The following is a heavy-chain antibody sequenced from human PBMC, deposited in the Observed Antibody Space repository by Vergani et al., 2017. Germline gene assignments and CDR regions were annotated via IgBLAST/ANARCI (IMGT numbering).Heavy chain of an antibody. CDR2: FDPEDGET. D-gene: IGHD3-22*01. CDR1: GYTLTELS. CDR3: ATSTPLWHNYYDSSGSGIAFDI. Sequence: QVQLVQSGAEVKKPGASVKVSCKVSGYTLTELSMHWVRQAPGKGLEWMGGFDPEDGETIYAQKFQGRVTMTEDTSTDTAYMELSSLRSEDTAVYYCATSTPLWHNYYDSSGSGIAFDIWGQGTMVTVSS. J-gene: IGHJ3*02. V-gene: IGHV1-24*01.